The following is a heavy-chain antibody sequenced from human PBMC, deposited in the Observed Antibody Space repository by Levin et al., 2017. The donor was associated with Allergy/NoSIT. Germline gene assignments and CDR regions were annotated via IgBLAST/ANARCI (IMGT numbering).Heavy chain of an antibody. V-gene: IGHV3-66*01. D-gene: IGHD5-24*01. CDR1: GFSVSSNY. CDR2: MYPGSST. Sequence: ETLSLTCAASGFSVSSNYMSWVRQPPGKGLEWVSVMYPGSSTYNADSVKGRFTISRDTSKNTLFLQMNNLRAEDTAVYYCARVVYGRGATIYTYYYMDVWGKGTTVNVSS. CDR3: ARVVYGRGATIYTYYYMDV. J-gene: IGHJ6*03.